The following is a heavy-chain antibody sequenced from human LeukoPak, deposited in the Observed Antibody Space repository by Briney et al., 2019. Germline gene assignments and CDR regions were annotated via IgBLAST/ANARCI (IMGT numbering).Heavy chain of an antibody. D-gene: IGHD3-22*01. V-gene: IGHV4-61*02. CDR2: IYTSGST. CDR1: GGSISSGSYY. Sequence: SQTLSLTCTVSGGSISSGSYYWSWIRQPAGKGLEWIGRIYTSGSTNYNPSLKSRVTISVDTSKNQFSLKLSSVTAADTAVHYCAREPYYYDSSGYYWPDAFDIWGQGTMVTVSS. J-gene: IGHJ3*02. CDR3: AREPYYYDSSGYYWPDAFDI.